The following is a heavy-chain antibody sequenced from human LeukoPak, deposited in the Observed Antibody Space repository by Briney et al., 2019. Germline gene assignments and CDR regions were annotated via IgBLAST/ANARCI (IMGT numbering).Heavy chain of an antibody. Sequence: VASVKVSCKASGGTFSSYAISWVRQAPGQGLEWMGGIIPIFGTANYAQKFQGRVTITTDESTSTAYMELSSLRSEDTAVYYCARDGDCGGGSCPEYFQHWGQGTLVTVSS. CDR3: ARDGDCGGGSCPEYFQH. CDR2: IIPIFGTA. J-gene: IGHJ1*01. V-gene: IGHV1-69*05. CDR1: GGTFSSYA. D-gene: IGHD2-15*01.